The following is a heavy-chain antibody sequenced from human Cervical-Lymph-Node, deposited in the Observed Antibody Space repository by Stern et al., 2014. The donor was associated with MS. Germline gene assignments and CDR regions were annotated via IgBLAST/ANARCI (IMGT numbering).Heavy chain of an antibody. V-gene: IGHV4-31*03. CDR2: IYYSGST. CDR3: ARWDKNYYDSRDCYYYDMDV. Sequence: VQLLESGPGLVKPSQTLSLTCTVSGGSISSADYYWTWIRQHPGKGLEWIGYIYYSGSTYYIPSLMSRLTMSVDTSKNQFSLKLSSVTAADTAVYYCARWDKNYYDSRDCYYYDMDVWGQGTTVTVSS. J-gene: IGHJ6*02. CDR1: GGSISSADYY. D-gene: IGHD3-22*01.